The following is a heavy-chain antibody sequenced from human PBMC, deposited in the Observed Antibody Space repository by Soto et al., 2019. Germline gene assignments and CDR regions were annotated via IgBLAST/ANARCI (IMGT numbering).Heavy chain of an antibody. D-gene: IGHD6-13*01. V-gene: IGHV3-21*01. CDR1: GFTFSSYA. CDR2: ISSSSSYI. CDR3: ARDQGLSSRPYYYYGMDG. Sequence: PGGSLRLSCAASGFTFSSYAMSWVRQAPGKGLEWVSAISSSSSYIYYADSVKGRFTISRDNAKNSLYLQMNSLRAEDTAVYYCARDQGLSSRPYYYYGMDGWGQGTTVTVSS. J-gene: IGHJ6*02.